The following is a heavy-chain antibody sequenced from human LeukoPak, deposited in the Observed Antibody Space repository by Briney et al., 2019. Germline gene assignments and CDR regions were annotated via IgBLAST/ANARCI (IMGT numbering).Heavy chain of an antibody. Sequence: GRSLRLSCAASGFTFDDYAMHWVRQAPGKGLEWVSGISWNSGSIGYADSVKGRFTISRDNSKNTLYLQMNSLRAEDTAVYYCAKDSSSAGTDDYWGQGTLVTVSS. V-gene: IGHV3-9*01. CDR1: GFTFDDYA. CDR2: ISWNSGSI. CDR3: AKDSSSAGTDDY. D-gene: IGHD6-13*01. J-gene: IGHJ4*02.